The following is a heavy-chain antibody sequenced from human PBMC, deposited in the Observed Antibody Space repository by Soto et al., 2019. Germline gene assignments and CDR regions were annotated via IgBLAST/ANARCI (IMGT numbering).Heavy chain of an antibody. CDR2: IFYSGTT. D-gene: IGHD5-18*01. CDR1: GGSMSRSSYY. Sequence: SEKWSLTYTVSGGSMSRSSYYGGWIRQPPGKRLEWIGSIFYSGTTYYNPSLKSRVTISVDTSKNQFSLKLSSVTAADTAVYYCACIFSGGYSYGFNYYGMDVWGPGTTVT. J-gene: IGHJ6*02. V-gene: IGHV4-39*01. CDR3: ACIFSGGYSYGFNYYGMDV.